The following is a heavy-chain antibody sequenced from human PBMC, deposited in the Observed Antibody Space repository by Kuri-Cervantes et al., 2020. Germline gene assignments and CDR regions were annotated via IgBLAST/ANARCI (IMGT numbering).Heavy chain of an antibody. Sequence: SETLSLTCAVYGGSFSGSYWSWIRQPPGKGLEWIGEIYHSGSTNYNPSLKSRVTISVDTSKNQFSLKLSSVTAADTAVYYCARDKDSHFDYWGQGTLVTVSS. D-gene: IGHD3-22*01. V-gene: IGHV4-34*01. CDR3: ARDKDSHFDY. CDR1: GGSFSGSY. J-gene: IGHJ4*02. CDR2: IYHSGST.